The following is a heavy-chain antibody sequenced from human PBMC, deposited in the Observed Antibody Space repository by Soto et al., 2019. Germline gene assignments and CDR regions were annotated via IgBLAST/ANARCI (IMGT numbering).Heavy chain of an antibody. CDR1: GFTFSSYA. J-gene: IGHJ4*02. D-gene: IGHD2-21*02. Sequence: VGSLRLSCAASGFTFSSYAMSWVRQAPGKGLEWVSAISGSGGSTYYAGSVKGRFTISRDNSKNTLYLQMNSLRAEDTAVYYCAKDRTVVTKRGYFDYWGQGTLVTVSS. CDR2: ISGSGGST. CDR3: AKDRTVVTKRGYFDY. V-gene: IGHV3-23*01.